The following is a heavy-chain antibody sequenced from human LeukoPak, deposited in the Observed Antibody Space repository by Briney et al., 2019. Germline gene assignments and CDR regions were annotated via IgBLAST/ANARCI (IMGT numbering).Heavy chain of an antibody. J-gene: IGHJ4*02. CDR2: IGTPGDT. CDR1: GFTFSTYD. D-gene: IGHD6-13*01. Sequence: GRSLRLSCAASGFTFSTYDMHWVRQATGKGLEWVSAIGTPGDTYYPGSVKGRFTISRENAKNSLYLQMNSLRAGDTAVYYCARSTSWWKIDYWGQGTLVTVSS. V-gene: IGHV3-13*04. CDR3: ARSTSWWKIDY.